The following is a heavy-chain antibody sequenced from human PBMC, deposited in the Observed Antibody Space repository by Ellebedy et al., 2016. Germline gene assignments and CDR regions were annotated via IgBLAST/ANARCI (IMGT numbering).Heavy chain of an antibody. V-gene: IGHV4-61*01. D-gene: IGHD6-19*01. CDR1: GGSISSGSYY. CDR3: AALQWLAPAWYFDL. Sequence: SETLSLTCTVSGGSISSGSYYWSWIRQPPGKGLEWIGYIFYSGSSNYNPSLKSRVTISVDTSKNQFSLKLSSVTAADTAVYYCAALQWLAPAWYFDLWGRGTLVTVSS. J-gene: IGHJ2*01. CDR2: IFYSGSS.